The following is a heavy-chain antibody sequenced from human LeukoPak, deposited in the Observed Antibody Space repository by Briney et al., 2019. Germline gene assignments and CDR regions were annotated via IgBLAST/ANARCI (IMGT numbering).Heavy chain of an antibody. CDR1: GGSISSASYY. CDR2: IYYSGST. J-gene: IGHJ2*01. V-gene: IGHV4-39*07. Sequence: PSETLSLTCSVSGGSISSASYYWSFIRQPPGKGLEWIGSIYYSGSTYYNPSLRSRVTISVDTSKNQFSLNLRSVTAAGTAVYYCSRRDCSHTDCFYWYFDLWGRGALLTVSS. CDR3: SRRDCSHTDCFYWYFDL. D-gene: IGHD2-2*01.